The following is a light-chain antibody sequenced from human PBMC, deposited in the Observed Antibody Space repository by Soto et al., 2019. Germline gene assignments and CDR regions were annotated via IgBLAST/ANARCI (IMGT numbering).Light chain of an antibody. CDR3: QVWDTSSDHVV. CDR1: NIGRKS. Sequence: SYVLTQPPSVSEAPGQTARITCGGNNIGRKSVHWYQQKPGQAPVLVVYDDDDRPSGIPERFSGSNSGNTATLTISSVEGGDEADYYCQVWDTSSDHVVFGGGTKVTVL. V-gene: IGLV3-21*02. CDR2: DDD. J-gene: IGLJ2*01.